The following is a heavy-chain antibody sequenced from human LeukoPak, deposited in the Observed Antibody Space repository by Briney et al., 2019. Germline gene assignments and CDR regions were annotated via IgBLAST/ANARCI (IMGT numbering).Heavy chain of an antibody. CDR2: VSYDGSYK. Sequence: GGSLRLSCAASGFTFSSYVMSWVRQAPGKGLEWVAVVSYDGSYKYYADSVKGRFTISRDNSKNTLYLQMNSLRAEDTAVYYCARAPGYGAAYYFDYWGQGTLVTVSS. CDR3: ARAPGYGAAYYFDY. D-gene: IGHD1-1*01. V-gene: IGHV3-30*03. J-gene: IGHJ4*02. CDR1: GFTFSSYV.